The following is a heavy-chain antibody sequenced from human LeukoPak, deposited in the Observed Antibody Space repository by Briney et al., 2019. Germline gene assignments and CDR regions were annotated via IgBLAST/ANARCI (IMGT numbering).Heavy chain of an antibody. V-gene: IGHV3-20*04. CDR2: INSNGGST. D-gene: IGHD3-9*01. J-gene: IGHJ6*03. CDR3: ARTFYDISTGYYPTGYMDV. Sequence: PGGSLRLSCAASGFTFDDYGMSWVRQAPGKGLEWVSGINSNGGSTGYADSVKGRFTISRDNAKNSLYLQMNSLRAEDTALYYCARTFYDISTGYYPTGYMDVWGKGTTVTVSS. CDR1: GFTFDDYG.